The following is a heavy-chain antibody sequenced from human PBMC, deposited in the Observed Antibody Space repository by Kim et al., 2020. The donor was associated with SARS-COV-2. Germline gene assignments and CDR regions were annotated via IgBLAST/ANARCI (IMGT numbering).Heavy chain of an antibody. D-gene: IGHD3-3*01. CDR2: SEK. J-gene: IGHJ4*02. Sequence: SEKYYVDAVKGRLSNARNNAKNSLYLQMNSLRAEDAAVYYCARGSFWSGYWGQGTLVTVSS. CDR3: ARGSFWSGY. V-gene: IGHV3-7*01.